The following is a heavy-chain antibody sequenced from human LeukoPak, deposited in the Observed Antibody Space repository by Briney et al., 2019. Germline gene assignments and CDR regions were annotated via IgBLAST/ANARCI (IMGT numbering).Heavy chain of an antibody. CDR3: ARRAPSHDFDD. V-gene: IGHV3-30*02. CDR1: GFIFSSYG. J-gene: IGHJ4*02. CDR2: IRYDGSKK. Sequence: GGSLRLSCAASGFIFSSYGMHWVRQAPGKGLEWVAFIRYDGSKKYYADSVKGRFTISRDNAKNSLYLQMNSLRVEDTALYYCARRAPSHDFDDWGQGTLVTVPS.